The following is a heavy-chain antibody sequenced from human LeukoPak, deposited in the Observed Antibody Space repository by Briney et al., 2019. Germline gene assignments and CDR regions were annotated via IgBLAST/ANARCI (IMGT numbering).Heavy chain of an antibody. CDR2: IWSDGKTK. V-gene: IGHV3-33*01. Sequence: PGGSLRLSCAASGFTFETYGMHWVRQAPGKGLEWVAVIWSDGKTKFYADSVKGRFTISRDNSKNTMYLHMSSLRPEDTAVYPCARDPNRSTYGMDVWGQGTTVTVSS. CDR1: GFTFETYG. J-gene: IGHJ6*02. D-gene: IGHD2/OR15-2a*01. CDR3: ARDPNRSTYGMDV.